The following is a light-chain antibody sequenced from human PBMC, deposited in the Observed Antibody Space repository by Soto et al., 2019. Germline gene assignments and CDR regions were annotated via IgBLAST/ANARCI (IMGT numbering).Light chain of an antibody. CDR2: GAS. CDR1: QGISRW. CDR3: QQANSFPLT. Sequence: DIQMTQSPSFVSASVGDRVTITCRASQGISRWLAWYQQRPGKAPELLIYGASRLQSGVPSRFSGSGSGTDFTLTSSSLQPEDCATYYCQQANSFPLTFGQGTRLEIK. V-gene: IGKV1-12*01. J-gene: IGKJ5*01.